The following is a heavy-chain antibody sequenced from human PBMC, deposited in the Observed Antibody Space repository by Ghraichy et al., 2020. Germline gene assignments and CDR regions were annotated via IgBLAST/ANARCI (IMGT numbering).Heavy chain of an antibody. D-gene: IGHD5-24*01. Sequence: SETLSLTCTVSGGSISSYYWSWIRQPPGKGLEWIGYINYSGSTNYNPSLESRVTTSVDTSKNQFFLKLNSVTAADTAVYYCARRVATNPAFFDYWGQGTLVTVSS. CDR1: GGSISSYY. J-gene: IGHJ4*02. V-gene: IGHV4-59*01. CDR3: ARRVATNPAFFDY. CDR2: INYSGST.